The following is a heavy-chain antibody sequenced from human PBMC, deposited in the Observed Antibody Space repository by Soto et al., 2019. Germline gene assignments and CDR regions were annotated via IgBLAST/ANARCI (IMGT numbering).Heavy chain of an antibody. CDR3: ARFIMVGGWFDPNYYHGMDV. CDR1: GYTFSNYG. CDR2: ISGYNGNT. D-gene: IGHD6-19*01. J-gene: IGHJ6*02. V-gene: IGHV1-18*01. Sequence: QVQLVQSGAEVKKPGASVTVSCKTSGYTFSNYGINWVRQAPGQGLEWMGWISGYNGNTNYAQTVQSRVTMTTDTSTGTVYMELRSLKSDDTAIYYCARFIMVGGWFDPNYYHGMDVWGQGNTVTGSS.